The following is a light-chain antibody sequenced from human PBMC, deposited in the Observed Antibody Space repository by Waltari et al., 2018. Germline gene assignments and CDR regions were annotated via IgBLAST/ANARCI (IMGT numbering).Light chain of an antibody. CDR2: DVS. V-gene: IGLV2-11*01. Sequence: QSALTQPRSVSGSPGQSVTISCTGTSSDVGGYNYVSWFQQHPGKAPKLMIHDVSKRPLDVPDRCSGSKSGNTASLTIFGLQADDETDYYFCSYAGRYTWVFGGGTKLTVL. J-gene: IGLJ3*02. CDR1: SSDVGGYNY. CDR3: CSYAGRYTWV.